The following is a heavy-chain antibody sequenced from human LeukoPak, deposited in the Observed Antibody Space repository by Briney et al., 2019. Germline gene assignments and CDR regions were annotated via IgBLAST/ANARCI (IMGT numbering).Heavy chain of an antibody. Sequence: ASVKVSCKASGYTFTSYGINWVRHAPGQGLEWMGWISPYNGNTKYAEKVQGRVTITTDTSTSTAYMELRSLNSDDTAVYYCARDQRGYGDSTGASKWIDPWGQGTLVTVSS. V-gene: IGHV1-18*01. CDR1: GYTFTSYG. CDR2: ISPYNGNT. J-gene: IGHJ5*02. D-gene: IGHD4-17*01. CDR3: ARDQRGYGDSTGASKWIDP.